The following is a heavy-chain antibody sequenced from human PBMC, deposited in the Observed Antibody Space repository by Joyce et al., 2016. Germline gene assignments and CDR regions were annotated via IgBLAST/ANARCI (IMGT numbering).Heavy chain of an antibody. CDR2: VKSKSQGGTT. Sequence: EVQLVESGGGLVKPGGSLRLSCAASGFSFRNAWVTGVRQATGKGLAWVGRVKSKSQGGTTDYAAPVKGRFTISRDDSRDTAYLQMNSLKSEDTGVYFCVTGLCIGTACHWDDAFDVWGQGTMVTVSS. CDR1: GFSFRNAW. J-gene: IGHJ3*01. CDR3: VTGLCIGTACHWDDAFDV. D-gene: IGHD2-2*01. V-gene: IGHV3-15*01.